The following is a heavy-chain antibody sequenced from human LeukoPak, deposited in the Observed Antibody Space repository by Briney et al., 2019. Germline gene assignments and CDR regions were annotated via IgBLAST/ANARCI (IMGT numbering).Heavy chain of an antibody. CDR2: IYYSGST. Sequence: SETLSLTCTVSGGSISSYYWSWIRQPPGKGLEWIGYIYYSGSTNYNPSLKSRVTISVDTSKNQFSLKLSSVTAADTAVYYCAYSHGGSYYWGQGTLVTVSS. CDR1: GGSISSYY. CDR3: AYSHGGSYY. J-gene: IGHJ4*02. D-gene: IGHD1-26*01. V-gene: IGHV4-59*12.